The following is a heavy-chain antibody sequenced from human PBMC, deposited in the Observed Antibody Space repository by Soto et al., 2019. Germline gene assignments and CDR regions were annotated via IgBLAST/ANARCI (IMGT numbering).Heavy chain of an antibody. Sequence: PGGSLRLSCAPSGFTFTNYAMTWVRQGPGKGLEWVSSISAGGVSTYFADSVKGRFTISRDNSKNTLFLHMNSLRAEDTAVYYCAKMYRGYSGYIQSWGQGTLVTVSS. CDR2: ISAGGVST. CDR3: AKMYRGYSGYIQS. J-gene: IGHJ5*02. D-gene: IGHD5-12*01. V-gene: IGHV3-23*01. CDR1: GFTFTNYA.